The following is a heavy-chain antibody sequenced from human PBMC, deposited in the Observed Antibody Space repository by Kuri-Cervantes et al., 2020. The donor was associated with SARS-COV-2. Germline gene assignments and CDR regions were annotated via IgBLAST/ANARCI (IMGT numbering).Heavy chain of an antibody. J-gene: IGHJ4*02. D-gene: IGHD3-22*01. Sequence: GESLKISCAASGFTFSNAWMSWVRQAPGKGLEWVGRIKSKTDGGTTDYAAHVKARFTISRDDSKNTLYLQMNRLKTEDTAEYYCTTSPPYYYDSSGQSRSFDYWGQGTLVTVSS. V-gene: IGHV3-15*01. CDR2: IKSKTDGGTT. CDR3: TTSPPYYYDSSGQSRSFDY. CDR1: GFTFSNAW.